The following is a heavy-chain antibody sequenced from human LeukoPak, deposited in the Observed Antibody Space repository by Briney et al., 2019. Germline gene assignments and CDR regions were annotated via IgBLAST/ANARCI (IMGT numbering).Heavy chain of an antibody. D-gene: IGHD3-10*01. CDR3: ARGRAGNYYNHNDY. V-gene: IGHV3-74*01. CDR1: GFTISGYW. J-gene: IGHJ4*01. CDR2: ISGGGSIT. Sequence: SGGSLRLFCAASGFTISGYWMHWVRHAPGKGLVWVSRISGGGSITAYADSVKGRFTISRDNAKNTLYLQMNSLRAEDTAVYYCARGRAGNYYNHNDYWGQGTLVTVSS.